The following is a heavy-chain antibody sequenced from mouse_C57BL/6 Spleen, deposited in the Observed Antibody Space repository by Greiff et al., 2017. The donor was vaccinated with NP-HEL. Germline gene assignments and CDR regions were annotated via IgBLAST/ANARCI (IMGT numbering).Heavy chain of an antibody. CDR3: TTPYYYGSSYNY. CDR1: GFNIKDYY. D-gene: IGHD1-1*01. J-gene: IGHJ2*01. Sequence: DVKLQESGAELVRPGASVKLSCTASGFNIKDYYMHWVKQRPEQGLEWIGRIDPEDGDTEYAPKFQGKATMTADTSSNTAYLQLSSLTSEDTAVYYCTTPYYYGSSYNYWGQGTTLTVSS. V-gene: IGHV14-1*01. CDR2: IDPEDGDT.